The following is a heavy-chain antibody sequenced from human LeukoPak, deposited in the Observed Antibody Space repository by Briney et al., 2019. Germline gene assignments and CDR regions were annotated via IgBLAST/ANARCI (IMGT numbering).Heavy chain of an antibody. J-gene: IGHJ4*02. D-gene: IGHD3-3*01. V-gene: IGHV4-38-2*02. Sequence: SETLSLTCTVSGYSISSGYYWGWSRQPPGKGLEWIGSIYHSGSTYYNPSLKSRVTISVDTSKNQFSLKLSSVPAADTAVYYCASYHFWSGGAYYFDYWGQGTLVTVSS. CDR3: ASYHFWSGGAYYFDY. CDR1: GYSISSGYY. CDR2: IYHSGST.